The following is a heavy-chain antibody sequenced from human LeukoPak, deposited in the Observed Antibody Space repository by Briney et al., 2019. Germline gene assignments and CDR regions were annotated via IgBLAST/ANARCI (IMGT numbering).Heavy chain of an antibody. Sequence: ASVKVSCKASGYTFTSYYMHWVRQAPGQGLEWMGIINPSGGSTSYAQKFQGRVTMTRDMSTSTVYMELSSLRSEDTAVYYCARERAPYYYYYYMDVWGKGTTVTVSS. V-gene: IGHV1-46*01. CDR1: GYTFTSYY. CDR2: INPSGGST. CDR3: ARERAPYYYYYYMDV. J-gene: IGHJ6*03.